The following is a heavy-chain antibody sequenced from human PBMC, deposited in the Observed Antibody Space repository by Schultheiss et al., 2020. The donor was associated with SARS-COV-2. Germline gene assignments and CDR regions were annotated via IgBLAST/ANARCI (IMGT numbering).Heavy chain of an antibody. D-gene: IGHD1-26*01. CDR2: IYYSGST. J-gene: IGHJ4*02. CDR1: GGSFSGYY. Sequence: SETLSLTCAVYGGSFSGYYWSWIRQPPGKGLEWIGYIYYSGSTNYNPSLKSRVTMSVDTSKNQFSLKLSSVTAADTAVYYCARDIVGASHYYFDYWGQGTLVTVSS. V-gene: IGHV4-59*12. CDR3: ARDIVGASHYYFDY.